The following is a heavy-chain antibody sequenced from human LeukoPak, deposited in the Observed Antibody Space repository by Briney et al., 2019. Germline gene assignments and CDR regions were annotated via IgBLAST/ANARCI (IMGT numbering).Heavy chain of an antibody. CDR1: GFTLSTYW. Sequence: GGSLRLSCAGSGFTLSTYWMSWVRQAPGKGLEWVANIKQDGSKKYYVDSVKGRFAISRDNAKNSLYLQMNSLRAEDTAVYYCARETPDSSSWDWGQGTLVTVSS. CDR3: ARETPDSSSWD. CDR2: IKQDGSKK. V-gene: IGHV3-7*01. D-gene: IGHD6-13*01. J-gene: IGHJ4*02.